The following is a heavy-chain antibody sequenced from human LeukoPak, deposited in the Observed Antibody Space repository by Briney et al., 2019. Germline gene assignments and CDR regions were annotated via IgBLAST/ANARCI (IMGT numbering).Heavy chain of an antibody. CDR3: ARHGYGGNSDS. J-gene: IGHJ4*02. V-gene: IGHV4-59*01. CDR1: GDSISSYY. D-gene: IGHD4-23*01. CDR2: IYYSGST. Sequence: SETLSLTCTVSGDSISSYYWSWIRQPPGKGLEWIGYIYYSGSTNYNPSLKGRVTISVDTSKNQFSLKLSSVTAADTAVYYCARHGYGGNSDSWGQGTLVTVSS.